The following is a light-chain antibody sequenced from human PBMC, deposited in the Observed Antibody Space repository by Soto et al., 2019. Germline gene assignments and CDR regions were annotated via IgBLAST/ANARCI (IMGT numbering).Light chain of an antibody. J-gene: IGKJ4*01. V-gene: IGKV1-5*01. CDR2: DDS. CDR1: QSISSW. Sequence: DIQMTQSPSTLSASVGDRVTITCRASQSISSWLAWYQQKPGKAPKLLIYDDSSLESGVPSRFSGSGSDTEFTLTINNLQPDDVATYHYQQYNRYSLTFGGGTKVEIK. CDR3: QQYNRYSLT.